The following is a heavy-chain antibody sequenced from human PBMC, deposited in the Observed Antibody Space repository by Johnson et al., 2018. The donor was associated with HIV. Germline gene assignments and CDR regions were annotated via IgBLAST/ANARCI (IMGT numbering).Heavy chain of an antibody. V-gene: IGHV3-7*01. CDR2: IKEDGSEK. Sequence: VQLVESGGGLVQPGGSLRLSCAASGFSFSSNWMSWVRQAPGKGLEWVANIKEDGSEKYYVDSVKGRFTISRDNAKNSLYLQMNSLRVDDTAVYYCARFSGSYLDDAFDIWGQGTMVTVSS. CDR3: ARFSGSYLDDAFDI. J-gene: IGHJ3*02. CDR1: GFSFSSNW. D-gene: IGHD1-26*01.